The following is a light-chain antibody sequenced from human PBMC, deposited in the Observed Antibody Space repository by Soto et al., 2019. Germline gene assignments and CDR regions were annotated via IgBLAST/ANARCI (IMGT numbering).Light chain of an antibody. V-gene: IGKV1-5*01. CDR1: QTSSRW. Sequence: IQLTQSPSTLSASVVEIVTITCRASQTSSRWLAWYQQNPGRAPNLLIYDASSLDGGVPSRFSGSGSGTEFTLTISRLQPDDFATYYCQQYNSYRTFGQGTKVDIK. CDR3: QQYNSYRT. J-gene: IGKJ1*01. CDR2: DAS.